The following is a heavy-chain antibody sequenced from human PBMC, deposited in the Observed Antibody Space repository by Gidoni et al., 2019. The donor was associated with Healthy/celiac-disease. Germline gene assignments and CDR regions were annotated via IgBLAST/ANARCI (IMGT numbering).Heavy chain of an antibody. CDR3: AKEGDVRGVIYYFDY. CDR2: ISGRGGST. V-gene: IGHV3-23*01. Sequence: EVQLLESGGGLVQPGGSLRLSCAASGFTFSSYAMSWVHQAPGKGLEWVSAISGRGGSTYYADSVKGRFTISRDNSKNTLYLQMNSLRAEDTAVYYCAKEGDVRGVIYYFDYWGQGTLVTVSS. CDR1: GFTFSSYA. D-gene: IGHD3-10*01. J-gene: IGHJ4*02.